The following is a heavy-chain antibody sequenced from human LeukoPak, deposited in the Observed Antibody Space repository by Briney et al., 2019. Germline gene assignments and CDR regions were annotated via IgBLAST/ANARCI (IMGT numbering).Heavy chain of an antibody. CDR3: ARAGSSWYQRPILYYFDY. V-gene: IGHV3-30-3*01. CDR2: ISYDGSNK. D-gene: IGHD6-13*01. J-gene: IGHJ4*02. CDR1: GFTFSSYA. Sequence: GRSLRLSCAASGFTFSSYAMHWVRQAPGKGLEWVAVISYDGSNKYYADSVKGRFTISRDNSKNTLYLQMNSLRAEDTAVYYCARAGSSWYQRPILYYFDYWGQGTLVTVSS.